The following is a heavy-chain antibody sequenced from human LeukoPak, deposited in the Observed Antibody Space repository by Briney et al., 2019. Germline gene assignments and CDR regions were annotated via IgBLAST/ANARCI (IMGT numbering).Heavy chain of an antibody. CDR1: GFTFCSYG. J-gene: IGHJ4*02. CDR3: AKATGSVSATRYYFDY. Sequence: GGSLRLSCAASGFTFCSYGMHWVRQAPGKGLEWVAVIWYDGNNKYYADSVKGRFTISRDNSQNTLYLQMNSLRVEDTDVYYCAKATGSVSATRYYFDYWGQGTLVTVSS. V-gene: IGHV3-33*06. D-gene: IGHD1-26*01. CDR2: IWYDGNNK.